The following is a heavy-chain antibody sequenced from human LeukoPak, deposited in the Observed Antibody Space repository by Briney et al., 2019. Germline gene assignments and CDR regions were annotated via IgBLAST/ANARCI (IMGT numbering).Heavy chain of an antibody. Sequence: GGSLRLSCAASGFTFSSYEMNWVRQAPGKGLEWVSYISSSASTIYYADSVKGRFTISRDNAKKLLYLQMNSLRAEDTAVYYCARGMATGSTNWFDPWGQETLVTVSS. CDR1: GFTFSSYE. CDR3: ARGMATGSTNWFDP. J-gene: IGHJ5*02. CDR2: ISSSASTI. V-gene: IGHV3-48*03. D-gene: IGHD5-24*01.